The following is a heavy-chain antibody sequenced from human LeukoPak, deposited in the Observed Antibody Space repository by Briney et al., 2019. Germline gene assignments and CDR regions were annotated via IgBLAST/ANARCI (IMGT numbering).Heavy chain of an antibody. CDR2: IIPIFGTA. Sequence: AASVKVSCKASGGTFSSYAISWVRQAPGQGLEWMGGIIPIFGTANYAQKFQGRVTITADESTSTAYMELSSLRSEDTAVYCCARASGWYGTSYFDYWGQGTLVTVSS. V-gene: IGHV1-69*13. D-gene: IGHD6-19*01. CDR1: GGTFSSYA. J-gene: IGHJ4*02. CDR3: ARASGWYGTSYFDY.